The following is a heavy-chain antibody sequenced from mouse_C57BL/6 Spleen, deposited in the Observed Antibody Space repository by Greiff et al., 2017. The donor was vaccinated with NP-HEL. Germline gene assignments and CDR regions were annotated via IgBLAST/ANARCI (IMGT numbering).Heavy chain of an antibody. J-gene: IGHJ3*01. Sequence: QVQLKQPGAELVKPGASVKMSCKASGYTFTSYWITWVKQRPGQGLEWIGDIYPGSGSTNYNEKFKSKATLTVDTSSSTAYMQLSSLTSGDSAVYYCAREGDGYYPFAYWGQGTLVTVSA. D-gene: IGHD2-3*01. V-gene: IGHV1-55*01. CDR2: IYPGSGST. CDR1: GYTFTSYW. CDR3: AREGDGYYPFAY.